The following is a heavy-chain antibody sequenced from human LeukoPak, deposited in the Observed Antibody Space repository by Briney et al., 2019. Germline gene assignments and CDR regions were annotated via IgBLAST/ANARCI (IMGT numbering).Heavy chain of an antibody. D-gene: IGHD6-13*01. Sequence: GGSLRLSCAASGFTFSSYAMNWVRQAPGKGLEWVSVISGSGGSTYYADSVKGRFTISRDNAKNSLYLQMNSLRAEDTAVYYCARENLDIAAAAGGFDPWGQGTLVTVSS. V-gene: IGHV3-23*01. J-gene: IGHJ5*02. CDR2: ISGSGGST. CDR3: ARENLDIAAAAGGFDP. CDR1: GFTFSSYA.